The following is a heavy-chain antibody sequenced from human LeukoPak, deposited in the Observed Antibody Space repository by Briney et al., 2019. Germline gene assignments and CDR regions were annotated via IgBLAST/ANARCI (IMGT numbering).Heavy chain of an antibody. Sequence: SETLSLTCTVSGGSISSYYWSWIRQPPGKGLEWIGYIYYSGSTNYNPSLKSRVTISVDTSKNQFSLKLSPVTAADTAVYYCARDYSNYFYYFDYWGQGTLVTVSS. J-gene: IGHJ4*02. CDR2: IYYSGST. CDR3: ARDYSNYFYYFDY. V-gene: IGHV4-59*01. CDR1: GGSISSYY. D-gene: IGHD4-11*01.